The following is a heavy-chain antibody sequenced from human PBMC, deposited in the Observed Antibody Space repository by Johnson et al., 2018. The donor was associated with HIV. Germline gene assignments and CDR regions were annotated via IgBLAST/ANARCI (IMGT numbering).Heavy chain of an antibody. D-gene: IGHD3-22*01. CDR3: AKGDYYYDSSGYYRQGAFNI. Sequence: MKWVRQTPGMGLEWVSAINWNAGRTGYTDSVKGRFTIYRDNSKNTLYLQMNSLRVEDTAVYYCAKGDYYYDSSGYYRQGAFNIWGQGTMVTVSS. J-gene: IGHJ3*02. V-gene: IGHV3-20*03. CDR2: INWNAGRT.